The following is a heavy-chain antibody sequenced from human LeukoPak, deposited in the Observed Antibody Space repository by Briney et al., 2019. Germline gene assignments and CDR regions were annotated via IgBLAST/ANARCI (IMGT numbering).Heavy chain of an antibody. V-gene: IGHV4-39*01. Sequence: PSETLSLTCTVSGGSISINSVYWGWIRQPPGKRLEWVGSIYYSGSTHYNPSLKSCLNISVDTSKNQFSLKLSSVTAADTALYYCARHPQSMGGYFQHWGQGALVTVSS. J-gene: IGHJ1*01. D-gene: IGHD2/OR15-2a*01. CDR1: GGSISINSVY. CDR2: IYYSGST. CDR3: ARHPQSMGGYFQH.